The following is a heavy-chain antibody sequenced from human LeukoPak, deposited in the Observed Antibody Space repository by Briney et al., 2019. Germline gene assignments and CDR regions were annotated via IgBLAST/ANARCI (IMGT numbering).Heavy chain of an antibody. V-gene: IGHV1-18*01. J-gene: IGHJ4*02. CDR3: ARDPMYYYDSSGYYYYEHYFDY. Sequence: ASVKVSCKASGYTFTSYGISWVRQAPGQGLEWMGWISAYNGNTNYAQKLRGRVTMTTDTSTSTAYMELRSLRSDDTAVYYCARDPMYYYDSSGYYYYEHYFDYWGQGTLVTVSS. CDR1: GYTFTSYG. CDR2: ISAYNGNT. D-gene: IGHD3-22*01.